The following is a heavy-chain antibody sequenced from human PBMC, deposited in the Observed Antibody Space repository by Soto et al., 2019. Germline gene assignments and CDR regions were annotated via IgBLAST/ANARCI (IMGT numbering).Heavy chain of an antibody. V-gene: IGHV3-23*01. CDR1: GFTFRSYA. CDR2: ISGSGGST. D-gene: IGHD3-10*01. J-gene: IGHJ4*02. CDR3: AKTWFGELAHFDY. Sequence: RLSCAASGFTFRSYAMSWVRQAPGKGLEWVSAISGSGGSTYYADSVKGRFSISRDNSKNTLYLQMNSLRAEDTAVYFCAKTWFGELAHFDYWGQGTLDTVSA.